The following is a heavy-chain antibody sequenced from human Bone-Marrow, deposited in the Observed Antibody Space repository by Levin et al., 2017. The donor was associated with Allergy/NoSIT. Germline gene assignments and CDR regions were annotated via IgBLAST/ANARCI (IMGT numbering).Heavy chain of an antibody. CDR3: ARVRWAVPTAIDAYEI. V-gene: IGHV1-2*02. J-gene: IGHJ3*02. Sequence: PEASVKVSCKASGYSFTDHYVHWLRQAPGHRLEWMGWINPKSGGTNYAQKFQGRVTMTRDTSISTAYMELTGLRSDDTAMFYCARVRWAVPTAIDAYEIWGPGTKVTVSS. CDR2: INPKSGGT. CDR1: GYSFTDHY. D-gene: IGHD4-23*01.